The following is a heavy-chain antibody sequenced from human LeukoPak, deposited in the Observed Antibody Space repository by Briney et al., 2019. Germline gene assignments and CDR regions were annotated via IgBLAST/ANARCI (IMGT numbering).Heavy chain of an antibody. J-gene: IGHJ3*02. Sequence: ASVKVSCKASGYTFTGYYMNWVRQAPGQGLEWMGRVNPNTGGTNYAQNFQGSVTMTRDTSITTVYMELSRLRSDDTAVYYCARVGDGLNDGFDIWGQGTMVTVSS. V-gene: IGHV1-2*06. CDR1: GYTFTGYY. CDR3: ARVGDGLNDGFDI. CDR2: VNPNTGGT. D-gene: IGHD5-24*01.